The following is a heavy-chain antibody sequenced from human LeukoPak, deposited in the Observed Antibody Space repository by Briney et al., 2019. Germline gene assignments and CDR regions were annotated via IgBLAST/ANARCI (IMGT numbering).Heavy chain of an antibody. CDR3: ARARGYCSGGSCYWGH. Sequence: GGSLRLSCAASGFTFSSYWMSWVRQAPGKGLEWVANIKQDGSEKYYVDSVKGRFTISRDNAKNSLYLQMNSLRAEDTAVYYCARARGYCSGGSCYWGHWGQGTLVTVSS. J-gene: IGHJ4*02. D-gene: IGHD2-15*01. CDR1: GFTFSSYW. V-gene: IGHV3-7*01. CDR2: IKQDGSEK.